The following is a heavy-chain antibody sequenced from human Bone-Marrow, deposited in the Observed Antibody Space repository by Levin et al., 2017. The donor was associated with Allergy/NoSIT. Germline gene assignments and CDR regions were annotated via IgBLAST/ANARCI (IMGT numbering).Heavy chain of an antibody. V-gene: IGHV3-30*18. J-gene: IGHJ4*02. CDR1: GFTFSSYG. CDR3: AKGHKGKIAAADPADY. Sequence: GESLKISCAASGFTFSSYGMHWVRQAPGKGLEWVAVISYDGSNKYYADSVKGRFTISRDNSKNTLYLQMNSLRAEDTAVYYCAKGHKGKIAAADPADYWGQGTLVTVSS. D-gene: IGHD6-13*01. CDR2: ISYDGSNK.